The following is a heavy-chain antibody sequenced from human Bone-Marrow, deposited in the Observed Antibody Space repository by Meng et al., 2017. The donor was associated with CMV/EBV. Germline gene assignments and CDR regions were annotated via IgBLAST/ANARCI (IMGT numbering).Heavy chain of an antibody. V-gene: IGHV1-2*02. J-gene: IGHJ4*02. CDR3: GRAYDSSYRPPKN. D-gene: IGHD3-22*01. CDR2: INPKSGGA. Sequence: ASVKVSCKASGGTFSSYAISWVRQAPGQGLEWMGWINPKSGGANYAEKFQGRVTMTRDTSISTVYMELSRLRSDDTAVFYCGRAYDSSYRPPKNWVQGTLVTVSS. CDR1: GGTFSSYA.